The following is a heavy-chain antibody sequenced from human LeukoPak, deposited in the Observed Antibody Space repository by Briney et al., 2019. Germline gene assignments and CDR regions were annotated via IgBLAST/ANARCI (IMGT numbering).Heavy chain of an antibody. CDR1: GYTVTSYG. Sequence: GASVKVSCKASGYTVTSYGISWVRQAPGQGLEWMGWISAYNGNTNYAQKLQGRVTMTTDTSTSTAYMELRSLRSDDTAVYYCAITPGPYSSSWYGVDYWGQGTLVTVSS. CDR2: ISAYNGNT. CDR3: AITPGPYSSSWYGVDY. D-gene: IGHD6-13*01. V-gene: IGHV1-18*01. J-gene: IGHJ4*02.